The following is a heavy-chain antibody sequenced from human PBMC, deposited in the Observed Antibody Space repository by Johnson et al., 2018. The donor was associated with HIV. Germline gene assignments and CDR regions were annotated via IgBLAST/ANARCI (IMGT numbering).Heavy chain of an antibody. V-gene: IGHV3-30-3*01. CDR2: ISYAGSTK. Sequence: QVQLVESGGGVVQPGGSLRLSCAASGFTFSSYAMHWVRQAPGKGLEWVSAISYAGSTKYYAASVKGRFTISRDNSKNTVYLQMKSLRAEDKEVYYCARGGGGWELLLSDGSDIWGQGTMVTVSS. CDR1: GFTFSSYA. J-gene: IGHJ3*02. CDR3: ARGGGGWELLLSDGSDI. D-gene: IGHD1-26*01.